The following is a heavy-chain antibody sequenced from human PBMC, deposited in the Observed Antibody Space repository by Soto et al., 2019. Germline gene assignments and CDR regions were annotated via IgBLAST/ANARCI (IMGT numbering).Heavy chain of an antibody. CDR2: ISSSGSTI. J-gene: IGHJ4*02. D-gene: IGHD3-9*01. Sequence: LRLSCSASGFTFSSYAMSWIRQAPGKGLEWVSYISSSGSTIYYADSVKGRFTISRDNAKNSLYLQMNSLRAEDTAVYYCARAVEDYDILNTPFDYWGQGTLVTVS. V-gene: IGHV3-11*01. CDR1: GFTFSSYA. CDR3: ARAVEDYDILNTPFDY.